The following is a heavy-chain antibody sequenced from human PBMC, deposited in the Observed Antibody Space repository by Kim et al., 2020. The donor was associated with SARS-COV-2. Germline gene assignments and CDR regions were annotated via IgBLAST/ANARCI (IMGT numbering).Heavy chain of an antibody. CDR2: IIPIFGTA. J-gene: IGHJ6*02. Sequence: SVKVSCKASGGTFSSYAISWVRQAPGQGLEWMGGIIPIFGTANYAQKFQGRVTITADESTSTAYMELSSLRSEDTAVYYCAKAGYSSSSRYYYGMDVWGQGTTVTVSS. V-gene: IGHV1-69*13. CDR1: GGTFSSYA. CDR3: AKAGYSSSSRYYYGMDV. D-gene: IGHD6-13*01.